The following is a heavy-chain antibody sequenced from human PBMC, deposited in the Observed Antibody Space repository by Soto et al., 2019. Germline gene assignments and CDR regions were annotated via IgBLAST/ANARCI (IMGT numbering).Heavy chain of an antibody. Sequence: QVQLVQSGAEVKKPGSSVKVSCQASGGTFGSDGVSWVRQAPGQVFEWMGAIIPILGTTNYAQNIQGRITMTADEPNSTVYLELSGVRPADTALYYCAKDKEGDSGSLQYFQSWGQGTLVIVSS. CDR3: AKDKEGDSGSLQYFQS. CDR1: GGTFGSDG. V-gene: IGHV1-69*01. CDR2: IIPILGTT. J-gene: IGHJ4*02. D-gene: IGHD1-26*01.